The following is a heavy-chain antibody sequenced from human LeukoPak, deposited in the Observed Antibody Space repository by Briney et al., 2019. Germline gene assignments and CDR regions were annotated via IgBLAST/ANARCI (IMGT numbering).Heavy chain of an antibody. Sequence: SGTLSLTCAVSGASISSSNWLSWVRQPPGKGLEWIGEIYHSGSTNYNPSLKSRVTISVDTSKNQFSLKLSSVTAADTAFYYCARGKGVAIFGVVRPHRPYYMDVWGKGTTVTVSS. CDR2: IYHSGST. J-gene: IGHJ6*03. CDR1: GASISSSNW. D-gene: IGHD3-3*01. V-gene: IGHV4-4*02. CDR3: ARGKGVAIFGVVRPHRPYYMDV.